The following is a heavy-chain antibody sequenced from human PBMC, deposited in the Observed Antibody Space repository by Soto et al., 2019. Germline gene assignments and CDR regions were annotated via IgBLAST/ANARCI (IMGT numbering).Heavy chain of an antibody. CDR3: AGGVQDYPNWFAP. J-gene: IGHJ5*02. CDR1: GFTFSNYW. CDR2: IKQDGNQK. Sequence: EVQLVESGGGLVQPGGSLRLSCAVSGFTFSNYWMSWVRQAPGKGLEWVANIKQDGNQKYYVDYVKGRVTISRDNSKNSLYLQMNSLRAEDTALYYFAGGVQDYPNWFAPWGQGTLVIVSS. D-gene: IGHD4-17*01. V-gene: IGHV3-7*03.